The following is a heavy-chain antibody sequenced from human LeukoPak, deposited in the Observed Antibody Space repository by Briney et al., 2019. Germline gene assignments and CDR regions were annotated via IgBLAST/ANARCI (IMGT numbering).Heavy chain of an antibody. CDR3: ARVESWYGDYYFDY. CDR1: GYTFTSYA. J-gene: IGHJ4*02. V-gene: IGHV1-3*03. D-gene: IGHD4-17*01. CDR2: INAGNGNT. Sequence: ASVKVSCKASGYTFTSYAMHWVRQAPGQRLEWMGWINAGNGNTKYSQEFQGRVTITRDTSASTAYMELSSLRSEDMAVYHCARVESWYGDYYFDYWGQGTLVTVSS.